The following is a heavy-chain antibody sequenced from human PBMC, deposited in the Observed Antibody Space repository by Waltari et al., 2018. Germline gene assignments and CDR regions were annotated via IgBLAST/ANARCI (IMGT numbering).Heavy chain of an antibody. CDR1: GYSISSGYY. J-gene: IGHJ6*03. V-gene: IGHV4-38-2*01. CDR3: ARVVGYYYYMDV. Sequence: QVQLQESGPGLVKPSEPLSLTCAVSGYSISSGYYGGWIRQPPGKGLEWIGSIYHSGSTFYNPSLKSRVTISVDTSKNQFSLKLSSVTAADTAVYYCARVVGYYYYMDVWGKGTTVTVSS. D-gene: IGHD3-22*01. CDR2: IYHSGST.